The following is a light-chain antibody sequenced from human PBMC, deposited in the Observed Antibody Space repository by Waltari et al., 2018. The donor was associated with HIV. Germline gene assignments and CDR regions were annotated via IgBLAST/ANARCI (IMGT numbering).Light chain of an antibody. V-gene: IGKV1-5*03. CDR3: QQYKSYSPWT. J-gene: IGKJ1*01. CDR2: KTS. Sequence: DIQMTQSPSTLSAFVGDRVTITCRASASITGWLAWYQQKPGKAPKLLIYKTSSLESGVPLRFSGSASGTEFTLTISSLQPDDFATYYCQQYKSYSPWTFGQGTKVESK. CDR1: ASITGW.